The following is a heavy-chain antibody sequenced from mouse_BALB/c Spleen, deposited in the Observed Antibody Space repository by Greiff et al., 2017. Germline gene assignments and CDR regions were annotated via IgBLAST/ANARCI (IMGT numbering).Heavy chain of an antibody. D-gene: IGHD1-1*01. V-gene: IGHV7-3*02. Sequence: EVKLQESGGGLVQPGGSLRLSCATSGFTFTDYYMSWVRQPPGKALEWLGFIRNKANGYTTEYSASVKGRFTISRDNSQSILYLQMNTLRAEDSATYYCARGGSYYGYAMDYWGQGTSVTVSS. CDR2: IRNKANGYTT. J-gene: IGHJ4*01. CDR1: GFTFTDYY. CDR3: ARGGSYYGYAMDY.